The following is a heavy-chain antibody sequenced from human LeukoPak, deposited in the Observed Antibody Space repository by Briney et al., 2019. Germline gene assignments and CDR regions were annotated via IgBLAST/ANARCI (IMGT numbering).Heavy chain of an antibody. Sequence: PGGSLGLSCAASGFTFSSYEMNWVRQAPGKGLEWVAVISYDGSNKYYADSVKGRFTISRDNSKNTLYLQMNSLRAEDTAVYYCAGHVVAVGFDYWGQGTLVTVSS. V-gene: IGHV3-30*04. D-gene: IGHD3-22*01. CDR2: ISYDGSNK. CDR1: GFTFSSYE. CDR3: AGHVVAVGFDY. J-gene: IGHJ4*02.